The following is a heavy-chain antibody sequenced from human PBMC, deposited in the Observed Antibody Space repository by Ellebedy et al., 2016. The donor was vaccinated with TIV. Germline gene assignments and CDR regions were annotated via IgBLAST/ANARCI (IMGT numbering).Heavy chain of an antibody. V-gene: IGHV3-49*03. CDR2: IRSKAYGGTA. Sequence: GESLKISCAASGFTFSSFAMSWFRQAPGKGLEWVGFIRSKAYGGTAEYAASVQGRFTIPRDDSKSIAYLQMNSLKIEDTAVYYCTSDLVGATVYWGHGTLVTVSS. J-gene: IGHJ4*01. CDR1: GFTFSSFA. D-gene: IGHD1-26*01. CDR3: TSDLVGATVY.